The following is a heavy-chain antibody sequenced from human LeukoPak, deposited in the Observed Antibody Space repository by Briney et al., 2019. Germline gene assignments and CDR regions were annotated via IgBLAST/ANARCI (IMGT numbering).Heavy chain of an antibody. J-gene: IGHJ4*02. CDR1: GFTFSSYG. Sequence: GGSLRLSCAASGFTFSSYGMHWVRQAPGEGLEWVAVIWYDGSNKYYADSVKGRFTISRGNSKNTLYLQMNSLRAEDTAVYYCARGLCVSTVTDDYWGQGTLVTVSS. V-gene: IGHV3-33*01. D-gene: IGHD4-17*01. CDR3: ARGLCVSTVTDDY. CDR2: IWYDGSNK.